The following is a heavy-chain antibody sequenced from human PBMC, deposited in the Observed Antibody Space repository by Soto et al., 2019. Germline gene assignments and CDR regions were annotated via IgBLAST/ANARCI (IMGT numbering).Heavy chain of an antibody. CDR1: GYTFTNHY. CDR3: AKDSYYDILTGYSRNAFDI. D-gene: IGHD3-9*01. J-gene: IGHJ3*02. CDR2: INPNSGGT. V-gene: IGHV1-2*02. Sequence: ASVKVSCKASGYTFTNHYMHWVRQAPGQGLDWMGWINPNSGGTNYAQKFQGRVTMTRDTSISTAYMELSRLRSDDTAVYYCAKDSYYDILTGYSRNAFDIWGQGTKVTVSS.